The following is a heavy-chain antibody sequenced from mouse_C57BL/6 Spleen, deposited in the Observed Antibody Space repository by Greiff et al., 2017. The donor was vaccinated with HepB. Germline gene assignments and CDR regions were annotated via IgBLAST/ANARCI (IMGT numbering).Heavy chain of an antibody. J-gene: IGHJ3*01. CDR3: ARYDGYRFAY. Sequence: VQLQQSGPELVKPGASVKISCKASGYAFSSSWMNWVKQRPGKGLEWIGRIYPGDGDTNYNGKFKGKATLTADKSSSTAYMQLSSLTSEDSAVYFCARYDGYRFAYWGQGTLVTVSA. CDR2: IYPGDGDT. V-gene: IGHV1-82*01. CDR1: GYAFSSSW. D-gene: IGHD2-3*01.